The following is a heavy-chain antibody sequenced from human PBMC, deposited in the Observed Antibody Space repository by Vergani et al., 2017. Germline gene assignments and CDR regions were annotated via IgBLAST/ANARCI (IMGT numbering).Heavy chain of an antibody. D-gene: IGHD3-3*01. CDR3: ARDGPRFGVIPYYMDV. CDR1: GFTFSSYG. V-gene: IGHV3-33*01. CDR2: IWYDGSNK. J-gene: IGHJ6*03. Sequence: QVPLVESGGGVVQPGRSLRLSCAASGFTFSSYGMHWVRPAPGKGLGWVAVIWYDGSNKYYADSVKGRFTISRDNSKNTLYLQMNSLRAEDTAVYYCARDGPRFGVIPYYMDVWGKGTTVTVSS.